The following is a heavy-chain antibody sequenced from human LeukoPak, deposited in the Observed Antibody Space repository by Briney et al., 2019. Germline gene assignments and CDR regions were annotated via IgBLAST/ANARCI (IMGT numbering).Heavy chain of an antibody. D-gene: IGHD2-2*02. V-gene: IGHV3-23*01. Sequence: GGPLRLSCAASGFTFSSYAMSWVRQAPGKGLEWVSAISGSGGSTYYADSVKGRFTISRDNSKNTLYLQMNSLRAEDTAVYYCAKEGYCSSTSCYIHYYGMDVWGKGTTVTVSS. CDR2: ISGSGGST. J-gene: IGHJ6*04. CDR1: GFTFSSYA. CDR3: AKEGYCSSTSCYIHYYGMDV.